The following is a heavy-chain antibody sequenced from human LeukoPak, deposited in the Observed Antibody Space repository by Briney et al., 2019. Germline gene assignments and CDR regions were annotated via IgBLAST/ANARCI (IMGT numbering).Heavy chain of an antibody. CDR3: ATYYYDSSGYYDYYYYMDV. Sequence: ASVKVSCKASGYTFTGYYMHWVRQAPGQGLEWMGWINPKSGGTNYAQKFQGRVTMTRDTSISTAYMELSRLRSDNTAVYYCATYYYDSSGYYDYYYYMDVWGKGTTVTISS. D-gene: IGHD3-22*01. J-gene: IGHJ6*03. CDR2: INPKSGGT. CDR1: GYTFTGYY. V-gene: IGHV1-2*02.